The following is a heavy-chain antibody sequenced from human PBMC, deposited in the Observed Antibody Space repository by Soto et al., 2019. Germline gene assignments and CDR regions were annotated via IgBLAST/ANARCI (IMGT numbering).Heavy chain of an antibody. D-gene: IGHD6-19*01. Sequence: QVQLVQSGADVKKPGASVMVSCKASGYAFTAYYVHWVRQAPGQGLEWLGSINPDSGRTNYAQRFQGRVTLTTDTSTSTAYMDLSRLRSDDTAMYYCARDRGTGWYDNFDYWGRGTLVTVSS. CDR2: INPDSGRT. V-gene: IGHV1-2*02. J-gene: IGHJ4*02. CDR1: GYAFTAYY. CDR3: ARDRGTGWYDNFDY.